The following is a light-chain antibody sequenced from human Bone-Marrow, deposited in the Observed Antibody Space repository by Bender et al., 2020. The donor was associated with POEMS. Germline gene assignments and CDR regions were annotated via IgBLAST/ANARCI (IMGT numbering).Light chain of an antibody. Sequence: QSLLTQPPSVSGAPGQRVAISCTGSISNIGTHFNVHWYQQVPGSAPKLLIFDNNNRPSGVPDRFFGSKSGTSATLAIVGLQAEDEADYYCQSFDNTLSGSAIFGGGTRVNVL. CDR3: QSFDNTLSGSAI. J-gene: IGLJ2*01. CDR2: DNN. CDR1: ISNIGTHFN. V-gene: IGLV1-40*01.